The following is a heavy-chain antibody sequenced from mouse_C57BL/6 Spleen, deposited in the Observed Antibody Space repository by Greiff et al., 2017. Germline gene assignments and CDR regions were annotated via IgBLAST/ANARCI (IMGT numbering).Heavy chain of an antibody. J-gene: IGHJ3*01. V-gene: IGHV1-64*01. CDR2: IHRNSGST. Sequence: QVQLQQPGAELVKPGASVTLSCKASGYTFTSYWVHWVRQRPGQGLEWIGMIHRNSGSTNYNEKFKSKATLTVDKSSSTAYMRRSSLTTEDPAVYYSGIEDSNPAWVAYWGQGTLVTVSA. CDR1: GYTFTSYW. D-gene: IGHD2-5*01. CDR3: GIEDSNPAWVAY.